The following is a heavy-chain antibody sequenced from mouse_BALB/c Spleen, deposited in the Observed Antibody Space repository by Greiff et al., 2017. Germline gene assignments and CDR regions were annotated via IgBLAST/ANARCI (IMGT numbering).Heavy chain of an antibody. Sequence: QVQLQQPGAELVKPGASVMLSCKASGYTFTSYYMYWVKQRPGQGLEWIGGINPSNGGINFNEKFKSKATLTVDKSSSTAYMQLSSLTSEDSAVYYCTNGIWFAYWGQGTLVTVSA. CDR3: TNGIWFAY. J-gene: IGHJ3*01. CDR1: GYTFTSYY. V-gene: IGHV1S16*01. D-gene: IGHD2-1*01. CDR2: INPSNGGI.